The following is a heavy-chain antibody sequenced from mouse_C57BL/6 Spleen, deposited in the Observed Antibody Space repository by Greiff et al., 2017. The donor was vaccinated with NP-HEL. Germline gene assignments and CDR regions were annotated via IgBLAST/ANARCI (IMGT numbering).Heavy chain of an antibody. CDR3: ARGNYGSSGHYYAMDY. V-gene: IGHV1-4*01. CDR2: INPSSGYT. D-gene: IGHD1-1*01. J-gene: IGHJ4*01. Sequence: QVQLKESGAELARPGASVTMSCKASGYTFTSYTMHWVKQRPGQGLEWIGYINPSSGYTKYNQKFKDKATLTADKSSSTAYMQLSSLTSEDSAVYYCARGNYGSSGHYYAMDYWGQGTSVTVSS. CDR1: GYTFTSYT.